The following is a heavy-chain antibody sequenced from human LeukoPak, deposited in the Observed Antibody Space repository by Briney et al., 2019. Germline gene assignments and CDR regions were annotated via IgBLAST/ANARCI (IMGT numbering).Heavy chain of an antibody. J-gene: IGHJ5*02. CDR2: ISHSGST. Sequence: SETLSLTCTVSGGSISSSNYYWGWIRQPPGKGLEWIGSISHSGSTYYNPSLKSRVTISVDTSKNQFSLKLSSVTAAGTAIYYCAKGAGGFSYYNWFDPWGQGTLVTVSS. V-gene: IGHV4-39*07. CDR1: GGSISSSNYY. CDR3: AKGAGGFSYYNWFDP. D-gene: IGHD5-18*01.